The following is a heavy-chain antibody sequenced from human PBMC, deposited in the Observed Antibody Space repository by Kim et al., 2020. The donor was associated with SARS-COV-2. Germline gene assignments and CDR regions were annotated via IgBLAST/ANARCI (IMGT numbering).Heavy chain of an antibody. D-gene: IGHD3-22*01. J-gene: IGHJ4*02. Sequence: GGSLRLSCAASGFTFSNYGMPWVRQAPGKGLEWVAAISYDGRNKYYGDSVKGRFTISRDNSKNTLYLQMNSLRAEDTAVYYCAKDQLYDSSGHYYSFDFWGQGTLVTVSS. CDR1: GFTFSNYG. CDR3: AKDQLYDSSGHYYSFDF. CDR2: ISYDGRNK. V-gene: IGHV3-30*18.